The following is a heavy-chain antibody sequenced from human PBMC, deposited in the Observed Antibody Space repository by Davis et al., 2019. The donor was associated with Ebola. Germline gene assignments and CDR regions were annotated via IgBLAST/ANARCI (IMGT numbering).Heavy chain of an antibody. CDR1: GGSSSDSS. Sequence: PGGSLRLSCAVYGGSSSDSSWSWIRQPPGKGLEWIGDINQSGSTNYNPSLKSRVTISADTSKNQFSLKVSSMTAADTSIYYCARARIPSGLNLYFYYYYMDVWGKGTTVTVSS. J-gene: IGHJ6*03. D-gene: IGHD6-19*01. V-gene: IGHV4-34*01. CDR3: ARARIPSGLNLYFYYYYMDV. CDR2: INQSGST.